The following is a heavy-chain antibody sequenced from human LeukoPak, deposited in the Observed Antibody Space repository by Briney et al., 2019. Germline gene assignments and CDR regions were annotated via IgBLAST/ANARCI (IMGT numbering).Heavy chain of an antibody. D-gene: IGHD2-2*01. V-gene: IGHV3-7*01. J-gene: IGHJ3*02. CDR2: IKQDGSEK. CDR3: ARDRGIVVVPAASGAFDI. CDR1: GFTFSSYW. Sequence: GGSLRLSCAASGFTFSSYWMSWVRQAPGKGLEWVANIKQDGSEKYYVDSVKGRFTISRDNAKNSLYLQMNSLRAEDTAVYYCARDRGIVVVPAASGAFDIWGQGTMVTVSS.